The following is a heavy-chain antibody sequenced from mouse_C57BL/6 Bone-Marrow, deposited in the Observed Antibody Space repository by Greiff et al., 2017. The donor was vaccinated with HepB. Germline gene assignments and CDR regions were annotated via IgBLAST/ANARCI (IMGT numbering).Heavy chain of an antibody. J-gene: IGHJ3*01. CDR2: INPNYGTT. CDR1: GYSFTDYN. D-gene: IGHD2-3*01. Sequence: VQLQQPGPELVKPGASVKISCKASGYSFTDYNMNWVKQGNGKSLEWIGVINPNYGTTSYNEKFKGKATWTVDQYSSTAYMQLNSLTSEDSAVYYCASSGYYRLAYWGQGTLFTVSA. V-gene: IGHV1-39*01. CDR3: ASSGYYRLAY.